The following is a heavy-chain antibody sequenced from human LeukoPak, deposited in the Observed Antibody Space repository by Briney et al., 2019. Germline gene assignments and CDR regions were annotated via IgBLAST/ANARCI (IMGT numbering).Heavy chain of an antibody. D-gene: IGHD3-9*01. Sequence: SQTLSLTCTVSGGSISSGGYYWSWIRQHPGKGLEWIGYIYYSGSTYYNPSLKSRVTISVDTSKNQFSLKLSSVTAADTAVYYCARLAILTGYQDHWGQGTLVTVSS. CDR3: ARLAILTGYQDH. CDR1: GGSISSGGYY. CDR2: IYYSGST. J-gene: IGHJ4*02. V-gene: IGHV4-31*03.